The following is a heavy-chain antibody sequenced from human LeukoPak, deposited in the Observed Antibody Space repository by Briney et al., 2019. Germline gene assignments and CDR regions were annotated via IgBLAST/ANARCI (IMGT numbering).Heavy chain of an antibody. CDR1: GGSINNYS. J-gene: IGHJ4*02. CDR2: FFNSCGT. Sequence: SEPMSLSCTFSGGSINNYSWNWIRQPPGKGLEWVGYFFNSCGTNYNPSLKSRVTISVDTSNNQFSLKLSSLSAADTAVYYCARGALGDYYYVIDYWGQGTLVTVSS. CDR3: ARGALGDYYYVIDY. D-gene: IGHD3-22*01. V-gene: IGHV4-59*01.